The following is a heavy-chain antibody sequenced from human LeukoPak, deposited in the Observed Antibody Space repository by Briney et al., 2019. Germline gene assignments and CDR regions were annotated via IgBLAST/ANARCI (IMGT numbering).Heavy chain of an antibody. D-gene: IGHD3-3*01. Sequence: PGGSLRLSCAASGFTFTTYRMSWVRQAPGKGLEWVANIKQDGSEKHYVDSVKGRFTISRDNAKNSLYLQMNSLRAEDTAVYYCARAPDFWSGSAEYYFDYWGQGTLVTVSS. CDR2: IKQDGSEK. CDR1: GFTFTTYR. J-gene: IGHJ4*02. V-gene: IGHV3-7*01. CDR3: ARAPDFWSGSAEYYFDY.